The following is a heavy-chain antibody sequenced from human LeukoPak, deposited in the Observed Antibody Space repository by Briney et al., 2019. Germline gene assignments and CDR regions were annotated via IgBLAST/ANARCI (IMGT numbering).Heavy chain of an antibody. V-gene: IGHV4-59*01. J-gene: IGHJ3*02. D-gene: IGHD6-6*01. CDR3: ARVMAIAAHNTDLDAFDI. CDR1: GGSISSYY. Sequence: SETLSLTCTASGGSISSYYWSWIRQPPGKGLEWIGYIYYSGSTNYNPSLKSRVTISVDTSKNQFSLKLSSVTAADTAVYYCARVMAIAAHNTDLDAFDIWGQGTMVTVSS. CDR2: IYYSGST.